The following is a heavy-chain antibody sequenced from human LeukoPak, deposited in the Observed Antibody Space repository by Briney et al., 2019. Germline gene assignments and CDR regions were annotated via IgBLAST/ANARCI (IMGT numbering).Heavy chain of an antibody. D-gene: IGHD2-2*01. V-gene: IGHV4-39*01. CDR1: GGSISSSSYY. J-gene: IGHJ4*02. CDR2: IYYNGST. Sequence: SETLSLTCTVSGGSISSSSYYWGSIRQPPGKGLEWNGSIYYNGSTYYNPSLKSQVTISVDTSKNQFSLKLSSVTAADTAVYYCARRRGYCSSTSCYAYYFDYWGQGTLVTVSS. CDR3: ARRRGYCSSTSCYAYYFDY.